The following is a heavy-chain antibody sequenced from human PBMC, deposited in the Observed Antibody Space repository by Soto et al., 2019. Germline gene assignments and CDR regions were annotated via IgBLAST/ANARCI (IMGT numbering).Heavy chain of an antibody. V-gene: IGHV3-30*03. CDR3: ARQHIETSDMVEY. J-gene: IGHJ4*02. CDR2: ISNDGNSK. Sequence: QVQLVESGGGVVQPGRSLRLSCAASGFTFSSYGMHWVRQAPGKGLEWAAVISNDGNSKYYADSVKGRFTIYRDNSKNTLYLQINSLRTEDTAVYYCARQHIETSDMVEYWGQGTLVTGSS. CDR1: GFTFSSYG. D-gene: IGHD5-12*01.